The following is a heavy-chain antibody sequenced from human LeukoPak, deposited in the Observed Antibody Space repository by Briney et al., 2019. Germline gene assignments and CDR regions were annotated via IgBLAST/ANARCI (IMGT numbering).Heavy chain of an antibody. J-gene: IGHJ4*02. CDR1: GFTFRNYP. D-gene: IGHD6-19*01. V-gene: IGHV3-23*01. CDR2: ISHDTTGT. CDR3: ARRDTSGWYSLDY. Sequence: GESLRLSCAASGFTFRNYPMSWVRQAPGKGLEWVSSISHDTTGTYYADPVKGRFTISRDNSKNTLHLQMNGLRADDTATYFCARRDTSGWYSLDYWGQGTLVTVS.